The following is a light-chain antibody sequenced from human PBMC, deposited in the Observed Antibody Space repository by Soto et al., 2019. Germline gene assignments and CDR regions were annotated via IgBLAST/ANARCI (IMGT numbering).Light chain of an antibody. J-gene: IGLJ1*01. CDR2: DVS. Sequence: QYALTQPRSVSGSPGQSVTISCTGTSSDVGGYNYVSWYQQHPGTAPKAMIHDVSERPSGVPDLFSGTKSGNTASLYISGLQAEDDAGYYCCSCAGSPMYVVGSGTKFTVL. V-gene: IGLV2-11*01. CDR3: CSCAGSPMYV. CDR1: SSDVGGYNY.